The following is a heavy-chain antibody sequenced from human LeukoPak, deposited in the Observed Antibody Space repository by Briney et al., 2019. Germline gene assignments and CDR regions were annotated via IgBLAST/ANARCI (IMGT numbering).Heavy chain of an antibody. V-gene: IGHV3-23*01. CDR3: AKVFSEVHLEWLLNDY. CDR1: GFTFSSHG. J-gene: IGHJ4*02. CDR2: VSGSGGST. Sequence: PGGSLRLSCAASGFTFSSHGMSWVRQAPGKGLEWVSAVSGSGGSTYYADSVKGRFTISRDNSKNTLYLQMNSLRAEDTAVYYCAKVFSEVHLEWLLNDYWGQGTLVTVSS. D-gene: IGHD3-3*01.